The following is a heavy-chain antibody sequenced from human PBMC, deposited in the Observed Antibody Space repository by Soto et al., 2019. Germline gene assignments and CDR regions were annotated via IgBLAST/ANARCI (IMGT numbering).Heavy chain of an antibody. CDR3: ARGPTDYYDNSGDYFLDY. Sequence: QVQLVQSGAEVKKPGASVKVSCKASGYTFTTYGMSWVRQAPGQGLDWMGWISTYNGNTKYAERLTGRVTMTTDTPTSTAYMELRSLRSDDTAVYYCARGPTDYYDNSGDYFLDYWGQGTLVTVSS. CDR2: ISTYNGNT. CDR1: GYTFTTYG. V-gene: IGHV1-18*01. D-gene: IGHD3-22*01. J-gene: IGHJ4*02.